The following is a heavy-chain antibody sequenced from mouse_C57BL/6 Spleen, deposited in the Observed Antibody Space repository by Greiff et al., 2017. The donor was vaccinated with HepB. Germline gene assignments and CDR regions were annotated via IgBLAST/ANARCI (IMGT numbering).Heavy chain of an antibody. CDR3: AKNYGSSSWYFDV. CDR1: GFSLTSYG. Sequence: VQGVESGPGLVQPSQSLSITCTVSGFSLTSYGVHWVRQSPGKGLEWLGVIWRGGSTDYNAAFMSRLSITKDNSKSQVFFKMNSLQADDTAIYYCAKNYGSSSWYFDVWGTGTTVTVSS. D-gene: IGHD1-1*01. J-gene: IGHJ1*03. V-gene: IGHV2-5*01. CDR2: IWRGGST.